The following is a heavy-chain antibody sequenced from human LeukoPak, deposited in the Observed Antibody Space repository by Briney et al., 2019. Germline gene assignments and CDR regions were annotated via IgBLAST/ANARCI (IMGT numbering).Heavy chain of an antibody. V-gene: IGHV3-15*01. CDR1: GFTFSNAW. CDR2: IKSKTDGGTT. D-gene: IGHD5-12*01. J-gene: IGHJ4*02. CDR3: TTTTGGWLRDY. Sequence: PGGSLRLSCAASGFTFSNAWMSWVRQAPGKGLEWVGRIKSKTDGGTTDYAAPVKGRFTISRDDSKNTLYLQMNSLKTEVTAVYYCTTTTGGWLRDYWGQGTLVTVSS.